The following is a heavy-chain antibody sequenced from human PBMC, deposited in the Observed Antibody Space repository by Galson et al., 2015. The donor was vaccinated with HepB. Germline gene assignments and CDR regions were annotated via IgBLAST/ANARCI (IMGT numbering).Heavy chain of an antibody. CDR1: GFTFSSYG. Sequence: SLRLSCAASGFTFSSYGMHWVRQASGKGLEWVAVIWYDGSNKYYADSVKGRFTISRDNSKNTLYLQMNSLRAEDTAVYYCARDSAVGATTQGDDAFDIWGQGTMVTVSS. J-gene: IGHJ3*02. CDR2: IWYDGSNK. V-gene: IGHV3-33*01. CDR3: ARDSAVGATTQGDDAFDI. D-gene: IGHD1-26*01.